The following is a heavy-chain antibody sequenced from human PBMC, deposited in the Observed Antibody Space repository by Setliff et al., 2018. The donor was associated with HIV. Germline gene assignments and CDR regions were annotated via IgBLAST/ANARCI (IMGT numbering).Heavy chain of an antibody. Sequence: HPGGSLRLSCAASGFAFSGRQMSWVRQAPGKGLEWVAIISWDGGSTYYADSVKGRFTISRDNSKNSLYLQMNSLTTEDTGLYYCAKDGWGYDYVGAYYFDYWGQGTPVTVSS. J-gene: IGHJ4*02. CDR2: ISWDGGST. V-gene: IGHV3-43*01. CDR3: AKDGWGYDYVGAYYFDY. D-gene: IGHD5-12*01. CDR1: GFAFSGRQ.